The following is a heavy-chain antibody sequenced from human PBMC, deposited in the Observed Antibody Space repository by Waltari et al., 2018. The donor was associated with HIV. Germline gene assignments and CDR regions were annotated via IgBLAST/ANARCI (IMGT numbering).Heavy chain of an antibody. V-gene: IGHV3-11*01. CDR2: ISSSGSTI. CDR1: GFTFSDYY. J-gene: IGHJ6*02. D-gene: IGHD3-10*01. Sequence: QVQLVESGGGLVKPGGSLRLSCAASGFTFSDYYMSWIRQAPGKGLEWVSYISSSGSTIYYADSVKGRFTISRDNAKNSLYLQMSSLRAEDTAVYYCATGGGQFRFGVAKRTYGMDVWGQGTTATVSS. CDR3: ATGGGQFRFGVAKRTYGMDV.